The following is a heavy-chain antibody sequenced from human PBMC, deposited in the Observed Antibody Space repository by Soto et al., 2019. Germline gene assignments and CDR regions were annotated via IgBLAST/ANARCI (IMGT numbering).Heavy chain of an antibody. D-gene: IGHD3-9*01. CDR1: GYTFTSYY. V-gene: IGHV1-46*01. CDR3: ARTPPYFDWLFTGAGSATPKAWFDP. J-gene: IGHJ5*02. CDR2: INPSGGST. Sequence: GASVKVSCKASGYTFTSYYMHWVRQAPGQGLEWMGIINPSGGSTSYAQKFQGRVTMTRDTSTSTVYMELSSLRSEDTAVYYCARTPPYFDWLFTGAGSATPKAWFDPWGQGTLVTVSS.